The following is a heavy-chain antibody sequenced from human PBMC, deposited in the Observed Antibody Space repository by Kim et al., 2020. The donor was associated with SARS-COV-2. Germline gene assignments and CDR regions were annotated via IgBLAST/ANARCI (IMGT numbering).Heavy chain of an antibody. V-gene: IGHV3-21*01. CDR1: GFTFSSYS. Sequence: GGSLRLSCAASGFTFSSYSMNWVRQAPGKGLEWVSSISSSSSYIYYADSVKGRFTISRDNAKNSLYLQMNSLRAEDTAVYYCARDLTQWTLPRGFDYWGQGTLVTVSS. D-gene: IGHD6-19*01. J-gene: IGHJ4*02. CDR2: ISSSSSYI. CDR3: ARDLTQWTLPRGFDY.